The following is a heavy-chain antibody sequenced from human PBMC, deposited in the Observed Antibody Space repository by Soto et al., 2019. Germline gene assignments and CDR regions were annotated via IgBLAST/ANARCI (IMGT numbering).Heavy chain of an antibody. CDR2: IIPIFGTA. J-gene: IGHJ6*02. D-gene: IGHD4-4*01. CDR1: GGTFSSYA. V-gene: IGHV1-69*13. Sequence: ASVKVSCKASGGTFSSYAISWVRQAPGQGLEWMGGIIPIFGTANYAQKFQGRVTITADESTSTAYMELSSLRSEDTAVYYCASSYSNYALIDYSSNGMDVWGQGTTVTVSS. CDR3: ASSYSNYALIDYSSNGMDV.